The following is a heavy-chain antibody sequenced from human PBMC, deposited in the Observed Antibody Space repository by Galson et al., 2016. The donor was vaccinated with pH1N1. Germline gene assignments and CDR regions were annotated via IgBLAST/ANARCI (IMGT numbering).Heavy chain of an antibody. V-gene: IGHV6-1*01. CDR1: WDSVSAKSVT. J-gene: IGHJ4*02. D-gene: IGHD3-16*01. Sequence: CAISWDSVSAKSVTWNWIRQSPSKGLEWLGWAYFRCQWHNDFAESLRVRLTVNADTYKNEFSLQLNSVTPKDTAADYCARAKYDNLWGSDGLDYWGQGTLVTVSS. CDR3: ARAKYDNLWGSDGLDY. CDR2: AYFRCQWHN.